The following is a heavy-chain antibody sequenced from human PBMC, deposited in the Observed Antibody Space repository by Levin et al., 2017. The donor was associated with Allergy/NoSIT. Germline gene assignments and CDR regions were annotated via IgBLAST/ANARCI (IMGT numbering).Heavy chain of an antibody. J-gene: IGHJ4*02. D-gene: IGHD3-16*02. CDR1: GFTFGDYA. CDR3: TRDLVREYYDYIWGSYRASPDY. V-gene: IGHV3-49*03. Sequence: GGSLRLSCTASGFTFGDYAMSWFRQAPGKGLEWVGFIRSKAYGGTTEYAASVKGRFTISRDDSKSIAYLQMNSLKTEDTAVYYCTRDLVREYYDYIWGSYRASPDYWGQGTLVTVSS. CDR2: IRSKAYGGTT.